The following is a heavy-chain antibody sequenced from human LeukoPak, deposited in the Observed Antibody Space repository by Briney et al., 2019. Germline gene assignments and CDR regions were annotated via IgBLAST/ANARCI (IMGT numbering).Heavy chain of an antibody. V-gene: IGHV1-2*02. Sequence: ASLKVSCKASGYTFTGYSMHWVRQAPGQGLEWMGWINPKRGGTNYAQKLRGRVTMTRDTSITTASMELSGLSSDDTAVYCCAREGPTEYWFDPCGQGTLVTVSS. CDR1: GYTFTGYS. D-gene: IGHD1-26*01. J-gene: IGHJ5*02. CDR2: INPKRGGT. CDR3: AREGPTEYWFDP.